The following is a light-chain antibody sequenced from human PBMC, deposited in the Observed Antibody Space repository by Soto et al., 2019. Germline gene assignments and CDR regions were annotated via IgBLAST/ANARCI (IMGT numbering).Light chain of an antibody. Sequence: DIVMTQSPLSLPVTPGEPASISCRSTQSLLNSNGYNYLDWYLQKPGQAPQLMIYEVSNRFYGVPDRFSGSGSGTDFTLKISRVEAEDVGVYYCMQSIQFPITFGQGTRLEI. CDR3: MQSIQFPIT. J-gene: IGKJ5*01. V-gene: IGKV2D-29*01. CDR2: EVS. CDR1: QSLLNSNGYNY.